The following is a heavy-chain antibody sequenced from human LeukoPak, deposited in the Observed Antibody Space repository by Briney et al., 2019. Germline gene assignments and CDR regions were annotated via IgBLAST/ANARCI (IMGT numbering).Heavy chain of an antibody. D-gene: IGHD2-2*02. V-gene: IGHV4-31*03. J-gene: IGHJ4*02. CDR1: GGSISSGGYY. CDR3: TRNYCSSTSCYKRYFDY. CDR2: ISYTGST. Sequence: RSSETLSLTCTVSGGSISSGGYYWSWIRQHPGKGLEWIGYISYTGSTYYNPSLKSRVIISVDTSKTQFSLMPSSVTAADTAVYYCTRNYCSSTSCYKRYFDYWGQGTLVTVSS.